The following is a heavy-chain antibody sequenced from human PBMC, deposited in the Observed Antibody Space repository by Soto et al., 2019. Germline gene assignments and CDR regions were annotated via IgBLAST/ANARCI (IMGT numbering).Heavy chain of an antibody. Sequence: PGGSLRLSCAASGFTFSDYYMDWVRQVPGKGLEWIGRTRNKANSYATEYVASVKGIFSISRDDSKDSMYLQMNSLKTEDTAVYYCARDTGGRYDYWGQGALVTVSS. CDR2: TRNKANSYAT. V-gene: IGHV3-72*01. CDR3: ARDTGGRYDY. J-gene: IGHJ4*02. D-gene: IGHD7-27*01. CDR1: GFTFSDYY.